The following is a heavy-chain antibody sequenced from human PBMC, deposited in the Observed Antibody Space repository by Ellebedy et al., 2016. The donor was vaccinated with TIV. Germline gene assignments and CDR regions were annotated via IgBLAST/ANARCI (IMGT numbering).Heavy chain of an antibody. Sequence: GESLKISXAASGFTFSSYAMHCARQAPGKGLEYVSVISSNGGSTYYADSVKGRFTISRDNSKNTLYLQMGSLRAEDTAVYYCARVASGEGYQFAYYYYYGMDVWGQGTTVTVSS. V-gene: IGHV3-64*02. J-gene: IGHJ6*02. CDR1: GFTFSSYA. CDR2: ISSNGGST. D-gene: IGHD2-2*01. CDR3: ARVASGEGYQFAYYYYYGMDV.